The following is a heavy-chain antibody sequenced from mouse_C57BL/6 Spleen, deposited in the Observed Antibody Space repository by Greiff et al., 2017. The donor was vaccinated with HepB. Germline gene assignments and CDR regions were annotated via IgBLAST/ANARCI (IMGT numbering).Heavy chain of an antibody. CDR2: IYPGNSDI. CDR1: GYTFTSYW. CDR3: TRWPDYDYDGYYFDY. Sequence: EVQLQQSGTVLARPGASVKMSCKTSGYTFTSYWMHWVKQRPGQGLEWIGAIYPGNSDISYNQKFKGKAKLTAVTSASTAYMELSSLTNEDSAVYYCTRWPDYDYDGYYFDYWGQGTTLTVSS. V-gene: IGHV1-5*01. D-gene: IGHD2-4*01. J-gene: IGHJ2*01.